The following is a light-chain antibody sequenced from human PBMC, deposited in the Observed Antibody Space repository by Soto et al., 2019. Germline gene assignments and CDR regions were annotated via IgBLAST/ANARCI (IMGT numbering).Light chain of an antibody. V-gene: IGLV1-44*01. J-gene: IGLJ3*02. Sequence: QSVLTQPPSLSGTPGQRVTISCSGSSSNIAGNTVHWYQHLPGTAPKLLIYINDQRPSGVPGRFSASTSGTSASLAISGLQSDDEADYYCSSYAGSSNWVFGGGTKLTVL. CDR3: SSYAGSSNWV. CDR2: IND. CDR1: SSNIAGNT.